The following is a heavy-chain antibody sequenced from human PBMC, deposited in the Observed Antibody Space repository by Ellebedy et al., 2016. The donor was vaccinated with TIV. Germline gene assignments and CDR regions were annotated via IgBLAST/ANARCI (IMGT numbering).Heavy chain of an antibody. CDR3: AIGAITVTTSAY. Sequence: KVSCXGSGYSFTSYWISWVRQMPGKGLEWMGRIDPSDSYTNYSPSFQGHVTISADKSISTAYLQWSSLKASDTAMYYCAIGAITVTTSAYWGQGTLVTVSS. J-gene: IGHJ4*02. V-gene: IGHV5-10-1*01. CDR1: GYSFTSYW. CDR2: IDPSDSYT. D-gene: IGHD4-17*01.